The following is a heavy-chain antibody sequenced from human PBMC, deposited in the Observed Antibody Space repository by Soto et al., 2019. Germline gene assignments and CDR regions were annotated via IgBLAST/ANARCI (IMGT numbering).Heavy chain of an antibody. D-gene: IGHD3-22*01. Sequence: EVQLLESGGGLVQPGGSLRLSCTASGFTFSNAWMSWVRQAPGKGLEWVGRIKSKTDGGTTDYAAPVKGRFTISRDDSKNTLYLQMNSLKTEDTAVYYCTTGPPYYYDSSRGYWGQGTLVTVSS. J-gene: IGHJ4*02. V-gene: IGHV3-15*01. CDR1: GFTFSNAW. CDR2: IKSKTDGGTT. CDR3: TTGPPYYYDSSRGY.